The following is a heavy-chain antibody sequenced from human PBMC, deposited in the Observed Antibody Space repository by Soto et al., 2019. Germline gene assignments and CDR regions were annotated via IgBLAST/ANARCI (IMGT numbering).Heavy chain of an antibody. J-gene: IGHJ4*02. CDR2: INHSGST. Sequence: PSETLSLTCAVYGGSFSGYYWSWIRQPPGKGLEWIGEINHSGSTNYNPSLKSRVTISVDTPKNQFSLKLSSVTAADTAVYYCARGAGSRDVVEMATIHWGQGTLVTVSS. CDR1: GGSFSGYY. CDR3: ARGAGSRDVVEMATIH. V-gene: IGHV4-34*01. D-gene: IGHD5-12*01.